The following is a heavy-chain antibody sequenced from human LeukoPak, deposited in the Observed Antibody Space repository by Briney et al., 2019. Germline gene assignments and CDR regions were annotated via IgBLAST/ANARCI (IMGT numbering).Heavy chain of an antibody. D-gene: IGHD6-13*01. V-gene: IGHV6-1*01. CDR3: ARGWARDGFNI. J-gene: IGHJ3*02. CDR1: GYSVSNNA. Sequence: SQTLSLTCVISGYSVSNNALNWVRQTPSGGLECLGRTYYNSKWYNEYAESVKSRISINPDTSKNQFSLQLNSVTPEDTAVYYCARGWARDGFNIWSQGTMVTVSS. CDR2: TYYNSKWYN.